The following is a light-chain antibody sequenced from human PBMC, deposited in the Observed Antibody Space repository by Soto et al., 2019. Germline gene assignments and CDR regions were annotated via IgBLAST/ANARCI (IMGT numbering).Light chain of an antibody. CDR3: QQRSNWPLT. CDR1: QSVSSY. CDR2: DAS. J-gene: IGKJ4*01. V-gene: IGKV3-11*01. Sequence: EIVLTQSPATLSLSPGERNTLSCRASQSVSSYLAWYKQKPGQAPRLLIYDASNRATGIPARFSGSGSGTDFTLTIICLEPEDFAVYYCQQRSNWPLTFGGGTKVDIK.